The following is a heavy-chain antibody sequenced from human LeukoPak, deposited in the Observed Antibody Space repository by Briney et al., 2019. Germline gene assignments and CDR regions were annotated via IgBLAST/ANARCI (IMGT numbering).Heavy chain of an antibody. J-gene: IGHJ3*02. V-gene: IGHV4-30-4*08. CDR2: IYHSGST. CDR3: ARRITIFGTGAFDI. Sequence: PSVTLSLTCSVSGASVSSDDYYWSWIRQPPGKALEWIGYIYHSGSTYYNPSLKSRVTISVDTSKNQFSLKLSSVTAADTAVYYCARRITIFGTGAFDIWGQGTMVTVSS. D-gene: IGHD3-3*01. CDR1: GASVSSDDYY.